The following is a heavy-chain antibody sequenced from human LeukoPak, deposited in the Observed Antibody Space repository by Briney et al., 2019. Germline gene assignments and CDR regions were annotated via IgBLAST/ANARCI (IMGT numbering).Heavy chain of an antibody. Sequence: SGGSLRLSCAASGFTFSSYAMSWVRQAPGKGLEWVSAISGSGGSTYYADSVKGRFTISRDNSKNTLYLQMNSLRAEDTAVYYCAKAATMHYYGSGSFDYWGQGTLVTVSS. D-gene: IGHD3-10*01. CDR1: GFTFSSYA. CDR2: ISGSGGST. CDR3: AKAATMHYYGSGSFDY. V-gene: IGHV3-23*01. J-gene: IGHJ4*02.